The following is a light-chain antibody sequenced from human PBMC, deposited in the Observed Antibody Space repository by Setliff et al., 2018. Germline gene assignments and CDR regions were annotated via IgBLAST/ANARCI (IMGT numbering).Light chain of an antibody. Sequence: QSVLTQPASVSGSPGQSITISCTGTSSDVGDYKYVSWYQQIPGKAPKLIIFEVSNRPSGIPNRFSGSKSGNTASLSISGLQAEDEADYYCSSYTSFSTRVFGTGTKVTVL. CDR3: SSYTSFSTRV. V-gene: IGLV2-14*01. CDR1: SSDVGDYKY. J-gene: IGLJ1*01. CDR2: EVS.